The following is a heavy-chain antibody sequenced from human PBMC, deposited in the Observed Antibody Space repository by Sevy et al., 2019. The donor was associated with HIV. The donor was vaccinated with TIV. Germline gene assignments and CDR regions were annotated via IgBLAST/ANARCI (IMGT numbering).Heavy chain of an antibody. V-gene: IGHV4-31*03. CDR3: ARETPIQPHSFDI. D-gene: IGHD5-18*01. Sequence: SETLSLTCTVSGGSISSGGYYWSWIRQHPGKGLEWIGYIYYSGSTYYNPSLKSRVTISVDTSKNQFSLKLSSVTAADTAVYYCARETPIQPHSFDIWGLGTMVTVSS. J-gene: IGHJ3*02. CDR1: GGSISSGGYY. CDR2: IYYSGST.